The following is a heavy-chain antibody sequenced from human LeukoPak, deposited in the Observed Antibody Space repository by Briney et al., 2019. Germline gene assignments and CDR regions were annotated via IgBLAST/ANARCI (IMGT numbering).Heavy chain of an antibody. CDR3: FTDYLLDY. CDR2: IRTRTNTYAT. CDR1: GFTFSGSA. J-gene: IGHJ4*02. Sequence: GGSLRLSCAASGFTFSGSAIHWVRQASGKGLEWVGRIRTRTNTYATAYAASVEGRFTISRDDSQSTAFLQMNSLKAEDTAVYFCFTDYLLDYWGQGALVTVSS. V-gene: IGHV3-73*01. D-gene: IGHD4-11*01.